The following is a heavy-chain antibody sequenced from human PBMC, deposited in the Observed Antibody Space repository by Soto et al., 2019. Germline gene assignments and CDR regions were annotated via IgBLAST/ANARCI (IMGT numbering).Heavy chain of an antibody. J-gene: IGHJ6*02. CDR2: INPNSGGT. D-gene: IGHD6-6*01. V-gene: IGHV1-2*02. CDR1: GYTFTGYY. CDR3: ARDSENSSYYYGMDV. Sequence: ASVKVSCKASGYTFTGYYMHWVRQAPGQGLEWMGWINPNSGGTNYAQKFQGRVTMTRDTSISTTYMELSRLRSDDTAVYYCARDSENSSYYYGMDVWGQGTTVTVSS.